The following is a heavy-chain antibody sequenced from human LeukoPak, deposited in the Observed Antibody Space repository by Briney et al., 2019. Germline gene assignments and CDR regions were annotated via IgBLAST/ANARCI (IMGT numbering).Heavy chain of an antibody. Sequence: ASVKVSCKASGYTFISYGINWVRQAPGQGLEWMGWISPYNGNTNYPQKFQGRVTMTTDTSTSTTSMELKGLGSDDTAVYYCTKEASEGSRFSYGYFHEWGQGTLVTVSS. J-gene: IGHJ4*02. V-gene: IGHV1-18*01. CDR2: ISPYNGNT. CDR3: TKEASEGSRFSYGYFHE. CDR1: GYTFISYG. D-gene: IGHD5-18*01.